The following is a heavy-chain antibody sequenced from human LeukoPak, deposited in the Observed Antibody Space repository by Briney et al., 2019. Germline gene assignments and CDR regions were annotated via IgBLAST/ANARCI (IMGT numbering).Heavy chain of an antibody. CDR2: IIPIFGTA. CDR3: ARGVYYYDSSGDPPDY. D-gene: IGHD3-22*01. V-gene: IGHV1-69*13. Sequence: ASVEVSCKASGGTFSSYAISWVRQAPGQGLEWMGGIIPIFGTANYAQKFQGRVTITADESTSTAYMELSSLRSEDTAVYYCARGVYYYDSSGDPPDYWGQGTLVTVSS. CDR1: GGTFSSYA. J-gene: IGHJ4*02.